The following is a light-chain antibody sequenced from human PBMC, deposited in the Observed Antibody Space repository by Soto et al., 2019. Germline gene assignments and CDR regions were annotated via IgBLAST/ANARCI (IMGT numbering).Light chain of an antibody. J-gene: IGKJ1*01. CDR1: QSVSSSY. Sequence: ILLTQSPGTLSLSPGERATLSCRASQSVSSSYLAWYQQKAGQAPRLLIYGTSSRATGTPDRFSGSGSGTDFTLTISRPEPEDFAVYYCQQYGTSPWTFGQGTKVDTK. CDR3: QQYGTSPWT. CDR2: GTS. V-gene: IGKV3-20*01.